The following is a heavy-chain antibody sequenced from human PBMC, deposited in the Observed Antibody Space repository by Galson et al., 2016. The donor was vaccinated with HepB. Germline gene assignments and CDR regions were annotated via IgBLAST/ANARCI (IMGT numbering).Heavy chain of an antibody. V-gene: IGHV4-31*03. D-gene: IGHD2-2*01. J-gene: IGHJ5*02. CDR1: GGSISSGRYY. CDR3: VRGLPTPRVVPVAVMGWFDP. CDR2: VYYTGTT. Sequence: TLSLTCTVSGGSISSGRYYWSWIRQHPGKGLEWIGYVYYTGTTYYKPSPKSRISISEDTSKNQFTLKLSSVTAADTAVYYCVRGLPTPRVVPVAVMGWFDPWGQGTLVTVSS.